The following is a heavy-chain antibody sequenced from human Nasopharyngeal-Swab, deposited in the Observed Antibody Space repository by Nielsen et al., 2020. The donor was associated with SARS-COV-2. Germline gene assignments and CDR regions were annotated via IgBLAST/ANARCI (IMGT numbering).Heavy chain of an antibody. J-gene: IGHJ3*02. D-gene: IGHD3-10*01. V-gene: IGHV3-21*01. CDR2: ISSSGTDI. CDR1: GFTFTSYP. CDR3: TRDGSWATGGAFDI. Sequence: SCAASGFTFTSYPMNWVRQAPGKGLEWVSSISSSGTDISYTDSVKGRFTISRDSAKKSLYLQMNSLGAEDTAVYYCTRDGSWATGGAFDIWGQGTMVTVSS.